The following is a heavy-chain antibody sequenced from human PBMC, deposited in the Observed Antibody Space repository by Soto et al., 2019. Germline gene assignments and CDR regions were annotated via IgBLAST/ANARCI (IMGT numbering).Heavy chain of an antibody. Sequence: ASVKVSCKASGYTFTGYYMHWVRQAPGQGLEWMGWINPNSGGTNYAQKFQGWVTMTRDTYISTAYMELSRLRSDDTAVYYCARDFGSRDFSFDYWGQGTLVTVSS. V-gene: IGHV1-2*04. CDR1: GYTFTGYY. CDR2: INPNSGGT. CDR3: ARDFGSRDFSFDY. J-gene: IGHJ4*02. D-gene: IGHD2-2*01.